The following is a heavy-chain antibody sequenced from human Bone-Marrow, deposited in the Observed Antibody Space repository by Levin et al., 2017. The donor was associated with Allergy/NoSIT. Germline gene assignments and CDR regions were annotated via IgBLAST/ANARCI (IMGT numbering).Heavy chain of an antibody. V-gene: IGHV4-39*07. CDR2: ISHSGTT. CDR1: VGSISTTSYY. Sequence: SQTLSLTCTVSVGSISTTSYYWGWIRQPPGKGLEWIGSISHSGTTYYNPSLKSRVPMSVDTSKNQFSLNLPSVTADDTAVYFCASQYSASSTWGYWGQGTLVNVSS. CDR3: ASQYSASSTWGY. D-gene: IGHD1-26*01. J-gene: IGHJ4*02.